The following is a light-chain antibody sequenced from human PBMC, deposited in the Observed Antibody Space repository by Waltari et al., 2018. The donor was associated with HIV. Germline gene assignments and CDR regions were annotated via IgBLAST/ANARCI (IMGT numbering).Light chain of an antibody. V-gene: IGKV1-8*01. Sequence: AIRMTQSPSSFSASTGDRVSIPCRASQGVSSYLAWYQQKPGKAPKLLIYGASTLQSAVPSRFSGSGSGTNFTLTISCLQSEDFATYFCQQYYSYPWTFGQGTKVEIK. CDR3: QQYYSYPWT. J-gene: IGKJ1*01. CDR2: GAS. CDR1: QGVSSY.